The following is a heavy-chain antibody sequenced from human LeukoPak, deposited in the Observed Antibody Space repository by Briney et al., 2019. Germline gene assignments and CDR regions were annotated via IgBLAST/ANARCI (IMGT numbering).Heavy chain of an antibody. CDR3: ARELPFDY. J-gene: IGHJ4*02. CDR1: GFTFSSYW. CDR2: ISGDGSST. V-gene: IGHV3-74*01. Sequence: PGGSLRLSCAASGFTFSSYWMHWVRQAPGKGLVWVSRISGDGSSTTYAESVKGRFTISRDNAKNTLYLQMKSLRAEDTAVYYCARELPFDYWGQGTLVTVSS.